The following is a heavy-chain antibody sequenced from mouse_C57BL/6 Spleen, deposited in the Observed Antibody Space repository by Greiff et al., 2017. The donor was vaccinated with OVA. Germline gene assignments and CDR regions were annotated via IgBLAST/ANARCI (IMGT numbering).Heavy chain of an antibody. CDR1: GYTFTDYE. V-gene: IGHV1-15*01. CDR2: IDPETGGT. CDR3: TRSNDYDVDYFDY. Sequence: QVQLKQSGAELVRPGASVTLSCKASGYTFTDYEMHWVKQTPVHGLEWIGAIDPETGGTAYNQKFKGKAILTADKSSSTAYMELRSLTSEDSAVYYCTRSNDYDVDYFDYWGQGTTLTVSS. D-gene: IGHD2-4*01. J-gene: IGHJ2*01.